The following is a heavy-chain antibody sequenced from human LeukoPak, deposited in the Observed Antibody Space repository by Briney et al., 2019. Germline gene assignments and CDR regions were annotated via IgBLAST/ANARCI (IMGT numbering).Heavy chain of an antibody. D-gene: IGHD3-9*01. CDR1: GESFDGYY. V-gene: IGHV4-34*01. CDR3: ARAPLSRYFDLDYYMDV. J-gene: IGHJ6*03. CDR2: VNHVGIT. Sequence: PSETLSLTCAVYGESFDGYYWTWICQPPGKGLEWIGHVNHVGITNYNPSLASRVAISADTSKNQFSLKLSSVTAADTAVYYCARAPLSRYFDLDYYMDVWGKGTTVTISS.